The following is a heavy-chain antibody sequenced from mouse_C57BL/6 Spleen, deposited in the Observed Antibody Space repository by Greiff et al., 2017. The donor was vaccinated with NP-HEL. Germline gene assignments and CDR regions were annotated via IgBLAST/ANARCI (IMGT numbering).Heavy chain of an antibody. J-gene: IGHJ4*01. CDR1: GFTFSSYA. Sequence: EVQRVESGGGLVKPGGSLKLSCAASGFTFSSYAMSWVRQTPEKRLEWVATISDGGSYTYYPDNVKGRFTISRDNAKNNLYLQMSHLKSEDTAMYYCASRPRQLFYAMDYWGQGTSVTVSS. CDR2: ISDGGSYT. D-gene: IGHD3-2*01. V-gene: IGHV5-4*01. CDR3: ASRPRQLFYAMDY.